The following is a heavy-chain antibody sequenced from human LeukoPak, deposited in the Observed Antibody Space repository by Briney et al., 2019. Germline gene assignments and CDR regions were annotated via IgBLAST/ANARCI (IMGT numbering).Heavy chain of an antibody. D-gene: IGHD3-22*01. CDR2: IYYSGST. J-gene: IGHJ4*02. CDR3: AGYYDSSGFGYFDY. V-gene: IGHV4-30-4*01. CDR1: GGSISSGDYY. Sequence: MPSQTLSLTCTVSGGSISSGDYYWSWIRQPPGKGPEWIGYIYYSGSTYYNPSLKSRVTISVDTSKNQFSLKLSSVTAADTAVYYCAGYYDSSGFGYFDYWGQGTLATVSS.